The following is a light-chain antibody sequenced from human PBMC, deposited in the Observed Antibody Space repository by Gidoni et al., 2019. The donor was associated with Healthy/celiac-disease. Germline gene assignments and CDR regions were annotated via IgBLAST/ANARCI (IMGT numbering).Light chain of an antibody. CDR3: QQYNNWPWT. V-gene: IGKV3-15*01. J-gene: IGKJ1*01. CDR1: HRVSSN. CDR2: GAS. Sequence: EIVMTQSPSTLAVSPVERATLSCRASHRVSSNLAWYQQTPGQAPRLLIYGASTRATGIPARFSGSGSGTEFILTISSLQSEDFAVYYGQQYNNWPWTFGQGTKVEIK.